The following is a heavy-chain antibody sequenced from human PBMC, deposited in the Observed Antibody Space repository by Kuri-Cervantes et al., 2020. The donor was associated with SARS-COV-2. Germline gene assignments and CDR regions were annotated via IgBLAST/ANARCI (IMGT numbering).Heavy chain of an antibody. CDR1: GFTFSSYG. V-gene: IGHV3-30*02. CDR2: IRYDGSNK. D-gene: IGHD6-6*01. CDR3: ARDFSSSGGFDY. Sequence: GGSLRLSCAASGFTFSSYGMHWVRQAPGKGLEWVAFIRYDGSNKYYADSVKGRFTISRDNSKNTLYPQMNSLRAEDTAVYYCARDFSSSGGFDYWGQGTLVTVSS. J-gene: IGHJ4*02.